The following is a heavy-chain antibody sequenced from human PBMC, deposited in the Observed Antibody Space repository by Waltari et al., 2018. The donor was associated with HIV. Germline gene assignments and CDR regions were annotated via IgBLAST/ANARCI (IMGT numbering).Heavy chain of an antibody. CDR1: GGSINSTSYY. J-gene: IGHJ5*02. CDR3: ARQAYYYGSGSANWFDP. D-gene: IGHD3-10*01. CDR2: MFYSGRT. V-gene: IGHV4-39*01. Sequence: QLQLQESGPGLVKPSETLSLICSISGGSINSTSYYWGWIRQPRGKGLEWIGSMFYSGRTYYNPSLKSRGTISVDTSKNQFSLKLSSVTAADTALYYCARQAYYYGSGSANWFDPWGQGTLVTVSS.